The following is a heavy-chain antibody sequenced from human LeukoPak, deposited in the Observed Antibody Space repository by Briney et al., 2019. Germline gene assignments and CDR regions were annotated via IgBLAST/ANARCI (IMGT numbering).Heavy chain of an antibody. J-gene: IGHJ6*02. CDR3: AILYGMDV. Sequence: GGSLRLSCAASGFTLSDHFIDWVRQAPGKGLEWVANIKQDGSEKYYVDSVKGRFTISRDNAKNSLYLQMNSLRAEDTAVYYCAILYGMDVWGQGTTVTVSS. D-gene: IGHD1-26*01. CDR1: GFTLSDHF. CDR2: IKQDGSEK. V-gene: IGHV3-7*03.